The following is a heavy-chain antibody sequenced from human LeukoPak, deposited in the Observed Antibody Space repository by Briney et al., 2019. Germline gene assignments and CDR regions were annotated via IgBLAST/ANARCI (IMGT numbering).Heavy chain of an antibody. CDR2: ISYDGSNK. CDR3: ARDRANWGIGDTFDI. J-gene: IGHJ3*02. D-gene: IGHD7-27*01. CDR1: GFNFSSYA. Sequence: GRSLRLSCAASGFNFSSYAMHWVRQAPGKGLEWVAVISYDGSNKYYADSVKGRFTISRDNSKNTLYLQMNSLRAEDTAVYYCARDRANWGIGDTFDIWGQGKMVTVSS. V-gene: IGHV3-30*04.